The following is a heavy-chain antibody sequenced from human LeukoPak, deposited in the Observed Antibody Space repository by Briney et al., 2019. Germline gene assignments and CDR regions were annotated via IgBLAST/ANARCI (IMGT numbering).Heavy chain of an antibody. J-gene: IGHJ4*02. CDR1: GYTFTSYD. Sequence: ASVKVSCKASGYTFTSYDINWVRQATGQGLEWMGWMNPNSGNTGYAQKFQGRVTITSNTSISTAYMELSSLRSEDTAVYYCARGRSLFGVVIEDYWGQGTLVTVSS. CDR3: ARGRSLFGVVIEDY. CDR2: MNPNSGNT. D-gene: IGHD3-3*01. V-gene: IGHV1-8*03.